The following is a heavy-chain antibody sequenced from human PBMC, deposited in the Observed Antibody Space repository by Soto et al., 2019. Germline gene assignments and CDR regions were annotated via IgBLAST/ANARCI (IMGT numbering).Heavy chain of an antibody. V-gene: IGHV1-58*01. CDR1: GFTFTSSA. CDR3: AADRYYYDSSGYRYNWFDP. D-gene: IGHD3-22*01. Sequence: SVKVSCKASGFTFTSSAVQWVRQARGQRLEWIGWIVVGSGNTNYAQKFQERVTITRDMSTSTAYMELSSLRSEDTAVYYCAADRYYYDSSGYRYNWFDPWGQGTLVTVSS. CDR2: IVVGSGNT. J-gene: IGHJ5*02.